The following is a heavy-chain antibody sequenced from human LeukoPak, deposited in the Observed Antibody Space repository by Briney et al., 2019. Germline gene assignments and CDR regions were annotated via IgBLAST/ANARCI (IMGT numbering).Heavy chain of an antibody. CDR3: ARASSGRTGYYGMDV. CDR1: GFTFCRFR. CDR2: ISSSSSYI. J-gene: IGHJ6*02. Sequence: GGSLRLFCAPSGFTFCRFRMNWVRQARGRGRVWVSSISSSSSYIYYADSVKGRFTISRDNAKNSLYLQMNSLRAEDTAVYYCARASSGRTGYYGMDVWGQGTTVTVSS. D-gene: IGHD3-22*01. V-gene: IGHV3-21*01.